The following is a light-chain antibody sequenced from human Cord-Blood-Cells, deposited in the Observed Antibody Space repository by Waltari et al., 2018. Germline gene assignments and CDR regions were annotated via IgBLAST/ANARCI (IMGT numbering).Light chain of an antibody. CDR1: SSNIGSNY. V-gene: IGLV1-47*01. CDR3: AAWDDSLSGPV. Sequence: QSVLTQPPSASGTPGQRVTISCSGSSSNIGSNYVYWYQQLPGTAPKLLIYWNNQRPSGGPDRFSGSKSGTSASLAISGLRSEDEADYYCAAWDDSLSGPVFGGGTKLTVL. CDR2: WNN. J-gene: IGLJ3*02.